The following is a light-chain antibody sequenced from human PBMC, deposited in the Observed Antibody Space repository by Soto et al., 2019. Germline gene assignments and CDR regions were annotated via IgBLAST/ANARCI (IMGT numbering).Light chain of an antibody. CDR2: GAS. CDR1: QSVSSN. CDR3: QHYNNWPPMYT. J-gene: IGKJ2*01. Sequence: EIVMTRSPATLSVSPGERATLSCRASQSVSSNLAWYQQKPGQAPRLLIYGASTRATGIPARFSGSGSGTEFTLTISSLQSEDFAVYYCQHYNNWPPMYTFGQGTQLEIK. V-gene: IGKV3-15*01.